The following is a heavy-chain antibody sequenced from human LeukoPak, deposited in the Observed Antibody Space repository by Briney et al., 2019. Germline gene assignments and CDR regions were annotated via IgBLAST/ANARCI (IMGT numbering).Heavy chain of an antibody. CDR3: ARDWQYYDSSGYQGDY. CDR2: INHNSGGT. Sequence: ASVKVSCKASGYTFTSYGISWVRQAPGQGVEWMGWINHNSGGTNYAQKFQGRVTMTRDTSISTAYMELSRLRSDDTAVYYCARDWQYYDSSGYQGDYWGQGTLVTVSS. J-gene: IGHJ4*02. CDR1: GYTFTSYG. V-gene: IGHV1-2*02. D-gene: IGHD3-22*01.